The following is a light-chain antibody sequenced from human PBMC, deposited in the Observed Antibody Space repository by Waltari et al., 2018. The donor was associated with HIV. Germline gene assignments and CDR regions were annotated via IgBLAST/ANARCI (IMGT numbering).Light chain of an antibody. CDR3: AAWDASLNNWV. Sequence: SVLTPPPSASGPPGQRVTISCSGSRSHIGPHPVNWYQHFPGKAPKLHINPNNQRPSGVPDRFSGSNSGTSASLAISGLQAEDEADYYCAAWDASLNNWVFGGGTKLTVL. J-gene: IGLJ3*02. CDR2: PNN. CDR1: RSHIGPHP. V-gene: IGLV1-44*01.